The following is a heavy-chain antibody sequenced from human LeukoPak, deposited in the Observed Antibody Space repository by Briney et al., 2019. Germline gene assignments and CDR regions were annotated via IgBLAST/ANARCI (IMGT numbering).Heavy chain of an antibody. CDR1: GFTFSSYS. CDR2: ISGSSNYI. CDR3: ARRVASATDAFDI. Sequence: GGSLRLSCAASGFTFSSYSINWVRQAPGKGLEWVSSISGSSNYIYYADSVKGRFSISKDNARNSVYLQMNSLRAEDTAVFYCARRVASATDAFDIWGQGTMVTVSS. J-gene: IGHJ3*02. V-gene: IGHV3-21*01. D-gene: IGHD6-13*01.